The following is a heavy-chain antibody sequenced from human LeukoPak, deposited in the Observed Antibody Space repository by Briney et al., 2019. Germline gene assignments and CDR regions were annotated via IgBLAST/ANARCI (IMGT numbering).Heavy chain of an antibody. CDR1: GFIFSSYG. CDR3: AKDDGYASGWYYFDY. Sequence: GGSLRLSCEASGFIFSSYGFHWVRQAPGKGLEWVTLISYDGRNQYYGQSVKGRFTISRDNSKNTLYLQMNNLRADDTAVYYCAKDDGYASGWYYFDYWGQGTLVTVSS. D-gene: IGHD6-19*01. V-gene: IGHV3-30*18. CDR2: ISYDGRNQ. J-gene: IGHJ4*02.